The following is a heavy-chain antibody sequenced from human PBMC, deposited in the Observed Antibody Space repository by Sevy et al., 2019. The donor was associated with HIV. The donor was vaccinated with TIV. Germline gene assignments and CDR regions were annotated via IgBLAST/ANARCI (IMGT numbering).Heavy chain of an antibody. J-gene: IGHJ4*02. CDR2: INSDGSST. CDR1: GFTFSSYW. CDR3: ARGYCGGDCYPNYFDY. V-gene: IGHV3-74*01. Sequence: GGSLRLSCAASGFTFSSYWMHWVRQAPGKGLVWVSRINSDGSSTSYADSVKGRFTISRDNAKNTLYLQMNSLRAEDTAVYYCARGYCGGDCYPNYFDYCGQGTLVTVSS. D-gene: IGHD2-21*02.